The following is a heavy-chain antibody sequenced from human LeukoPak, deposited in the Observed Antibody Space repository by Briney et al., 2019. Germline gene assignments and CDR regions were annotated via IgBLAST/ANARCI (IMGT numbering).Heavy chain of an antibody. CDR3: ARMHCSGGSCYSVWYYFDY. Sequence: GGSLRLSCAASGFTFSSYNMNWVRQAPGKGLEWVSSISSSSRYIYYAGSVKGRFTISRDNAKNSLYLQMNSLRAEDTAVYYCARMHCSGGSCYSVWYYFDYWGQGTLVTVSS. D-gene: IGHD2-15*01. CDR2: ISSSSRYI. V-gene: IGHV3-21*01. CDR1: GFTFSSYN. J-gene: IGHJ4*02.